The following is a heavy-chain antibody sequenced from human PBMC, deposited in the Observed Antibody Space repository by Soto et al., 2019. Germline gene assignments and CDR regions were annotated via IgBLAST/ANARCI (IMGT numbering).Heavy chain of an antibody. J-gene: IGHJ4*02. CDR1: GFTFSSYA. V-gene: IGHV3-23*01. CDR2: ISGSGDST. CDR3: AKGYGSGTYLWDY. Sequence: EVQLLESGGGLVQSGGSLRPSCAASGFTFSSYAMTWFRQAPGKGLEWVSAISGSGDSTYYADSVKGRFTISRDNSKNTLYLKMNRLRAEDTAVYYCAKGYGSGTYLWDYWGQGTLVTVSS. D-gene: IGHD3-10*01.